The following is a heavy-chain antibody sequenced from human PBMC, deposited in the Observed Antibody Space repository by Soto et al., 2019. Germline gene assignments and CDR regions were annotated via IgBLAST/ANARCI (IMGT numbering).Heavy chain of an antibody. CDR1: GGSIRSGGYY. CDR2: IYYSGST. D-gene: IGHD6-13*01. V-gene: IGHV4-31*03. J-gene: IGHJ4*02. CDR3: ASSHAGAHITAAVH. Sequence: PSETLSLTCTVSGGSIRSGGYYWSWIRQHPGKGLEWIGYIYYSGSTYYNPSLKSRVTISVDRSKNQFSLKLSSVTAADTAVYYCASSHAGAHITAAVHWGQGTLVTVSS.